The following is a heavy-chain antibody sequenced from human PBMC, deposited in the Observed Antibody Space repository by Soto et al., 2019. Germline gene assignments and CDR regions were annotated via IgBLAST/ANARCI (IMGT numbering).Heavy chain of an antibody. V-gene: IGHV3-33*01. D-gene: IGHD2-15*01. CDR1: GFTFSSYA. J-gene: IGHJ4*02. CDR2: IWFDGSNK. Sequence: QVHLVESGGGVVQPGGSLRLSCAASGFTFSSYAIHWVRQAPGKGLEWVAIIWFDGSNKYYADSVKGRFSISRDNSKNTLFLQMDSLRVEDTAVYYCARGQLPAATTYFDFWGQGTLVIVS. CDR3: ARGQLPAATTYFDF.